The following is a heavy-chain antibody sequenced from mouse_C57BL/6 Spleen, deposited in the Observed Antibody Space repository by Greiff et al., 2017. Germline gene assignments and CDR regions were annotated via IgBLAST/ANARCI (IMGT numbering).Heavy chain of an antibody. CDR3: ARIPYYYGSSYHYFDY. CDR1: GYAFSSSW. J-gene: IGHJ2*01. D-gene: IGHD1-1*01. Sequence: VQGVESGPELVKPGASVKISCKASGYAFSSSWMNWVKQRPGKGLEWIGRIYPGDGDTNYNGKFKGKATLTADKSSSTAYMQLSSLTSEDSAVYFCARIPYYYGSSYHYFDYWGQGTTLTVSS. CDR2: IYPGDGDT. V-gene: IGHV1-82*01.